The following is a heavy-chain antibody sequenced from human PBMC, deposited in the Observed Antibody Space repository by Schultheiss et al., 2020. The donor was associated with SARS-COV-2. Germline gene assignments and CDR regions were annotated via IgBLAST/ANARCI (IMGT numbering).Heavy chain of an antibody. D-gene: IGHD6-13*01. J-gene: IGHJ4*02. V-gene: IGHV4-34*01. CDR1: GGSFSGYY. Sequence: SETLSLTCDVYGGSFSGYYWSWIRQPPGKGLEWIGEINHSGSTNYNPSLKSRVTISVDTSKNQFSLKLSSVTAADTAVYYCARGFGSWPLQSYFDSWGQGTLVTVSS. CDR3: ARGFGSWPLQSYFDS. CDR2: INHSGST.